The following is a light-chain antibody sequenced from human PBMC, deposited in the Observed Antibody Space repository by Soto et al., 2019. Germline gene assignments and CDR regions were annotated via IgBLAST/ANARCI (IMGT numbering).Light chain of an antibody. Sequence: EIVLTQSPATLSLSPGERATLSCRASQSVSSYLAWYQQKPGQAPRLLIYDASNRATGIPARFSGSGCGTEFTLTISSLELEDFAVYYCQQRSNWPPRFTFGPGTKVDIK. CDR1: QSVSSY. CDR3: QQRSNWPPRFT. CDR2: DAS. J-gene: IGKJ3*01. V-gene: IGKV3-11*01.